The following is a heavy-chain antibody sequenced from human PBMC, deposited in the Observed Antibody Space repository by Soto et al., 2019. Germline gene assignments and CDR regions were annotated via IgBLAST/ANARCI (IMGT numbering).Heavy chain of an antibody. D-gene: IGHD1-26*01. CDR2: AYYRSRWHY. J-gene: IGHJ4*02. V-gene: IGHV6-1*01. Sequence: SPTLSLACAICGDSVSNNGATWNWIRQSPSRGLEWLGRAYYRSRWHYDYATPVRSRITINPDTSKNQFSLQLSSVTTEDTAVYYCARDPPDFNSGFDSWGQGSLVTVSS. CDR3: ARDPPDFNSGFDS. CDR1: GDSVSNNGAT.